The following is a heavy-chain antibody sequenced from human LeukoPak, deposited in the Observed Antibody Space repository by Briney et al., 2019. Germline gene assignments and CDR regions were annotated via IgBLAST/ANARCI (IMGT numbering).Heavy chain of an antibody. CDR1: GGSISNTLYY. Sequence: SGTLSLTCTVSGGSISNTLYYWAWIRQPPGKGLESIGSIYYSRSTYYSPSLKSRVTISVDTSKNQFSLKLTSVTAADTAVYYCARRKGFGEGYFDSWGQGTLVTVSS. CDR3: ARRKGFGEGYFDS. CDR2: IYYSRST. V-gene: IGHV4-39*01. D-gene: IGHD3-10*01. J-gene: IGHJ4*02.